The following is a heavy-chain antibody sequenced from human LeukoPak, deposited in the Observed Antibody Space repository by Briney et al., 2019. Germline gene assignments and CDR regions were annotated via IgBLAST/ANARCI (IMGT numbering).Heavy chain of an antibody. CDR3: AKARDDYGDYPKDY. Sequence: PGGSLRLSCAASGFTFSSYAMSWVRQAPGRGPEWVSAISGSGGSTYYADSVKGRFTISRDNSKNTLYLQMNSLRAEDTAVYYCAKARDDYGDYPKDYWGQGTLVTVSS. V-gene: IGHV3-23*01. CDR2: ISGSGGST. CDR1: GFTFSSYA. J-gene: IGHJ4*02. D-gene: IGHD4-17*01.